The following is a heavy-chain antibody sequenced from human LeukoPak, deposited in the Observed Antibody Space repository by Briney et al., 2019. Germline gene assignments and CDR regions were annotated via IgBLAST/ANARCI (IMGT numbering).Heavy chain of an antibody. Sequence: SETLSLTCTVSGGSISSYYWSWIRQPPGKGLEWIGYIYYSGSTNYNPSLKSRDTISVDTSKNQFSLKLSSVTAADTAVYYCARGGAAAGTFDYWGQGTLVTVSS. CDR3: ARGGAAAGTFDY. V-gene: IGHV4-59*01. CDR1: GGSISSYY. D-gene: IGHD6-13*01. J-gene: IGHJ4*02. CDR2: IYYSGST.